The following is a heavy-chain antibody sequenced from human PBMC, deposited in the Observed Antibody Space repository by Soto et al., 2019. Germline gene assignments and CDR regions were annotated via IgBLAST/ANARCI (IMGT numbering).Heavy chain of an antibody. CDR1: GGSISSSSYY. D-gene: IGHD4-4*01. Sequence: SETLSLTCTVSGGSISSSSYYWGWIRQPPGKGLEWIGSIYYSGSTYYNPSLKSRVTISVDTSKNQFSLKLSSVTAADTAVYYCARHGGYSNYNGDWDPFDYWGQGTLVTVSS. CDR2: IYYSGST. J-gene: IGHJ4*02. V-gene: IGHV4-39*01. CDR3: ARHGGYSNYNGDWDPFDY.